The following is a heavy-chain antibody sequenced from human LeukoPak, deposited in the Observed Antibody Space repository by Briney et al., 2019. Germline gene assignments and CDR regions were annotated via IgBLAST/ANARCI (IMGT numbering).Heavy chain of an antibody. Sequence: GGSLRLSCAASGFTFSSYSMNWVRQAPGKGLEWVSSISSSSSYIYYADSVKGRFTISRDNAKNSLYLQMNRLRAEDTAVYYCAGKGASDYYDSSGFSPPPEAFDIWGQGTMVTVSS. CDR3: AGKGASDYYDSSGFSPPPEAFDI. CDR1: GFTFSSYS. D-gene: IGHD3-22*01. J-gene: IGHJ3*02. V-gene: IGHV3-21*01. CDR2: ISSSSSYI.